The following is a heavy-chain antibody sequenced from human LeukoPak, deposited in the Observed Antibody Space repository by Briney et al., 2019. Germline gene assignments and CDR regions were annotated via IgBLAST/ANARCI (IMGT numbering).Heavy chain of an antibody. CDR2: ISGSGGST. D-gene: IGHD6-19*01. CDR1: GFTVSSNH. Sequence: PGGSLRLSCAASGFTVSSNHMSWVRQAPGKGLEWVSTISGSGGSTYYADSVKGRFTISRDNSKNTLYLQMNSLRAEDTAVYYCAKAGLDSSGPWYGMDVWGQGTTVTVSS. J-gene: IGHJ6*02. V-gene: IGHV3-23*01. CDR3: AKAGLDSSGPWYGMDV.